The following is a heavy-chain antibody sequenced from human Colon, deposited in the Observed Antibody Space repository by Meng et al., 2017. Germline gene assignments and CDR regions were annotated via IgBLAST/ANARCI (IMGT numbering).Heavy chain of an antibody. V-gene: IGHV4-61*01. CDR2: IYYTGST. CDR1: GGSVSSGSYY. CDR3: ARGPLDY. J-gene: IGHJ4*02. Sequence: QVPLQESGTGLVRPSDPLSPTCTVSGGSVSSGSYYWSWIRQPPGKGLEWIGYIYYTGSTNYNPSLKSRVTISVDTSKNQFSLKLSSVTAADTAVYYCARGPLDYWGQGTLVTVSS.